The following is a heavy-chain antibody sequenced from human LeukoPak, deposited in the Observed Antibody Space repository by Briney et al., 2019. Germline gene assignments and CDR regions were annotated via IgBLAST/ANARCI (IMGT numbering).Heavy chain of an antibody. D-gene: IGHD3-16*01. CDR2: IIPMIGIT. V-gene: IGHV1-69*04. J-gene: IGHJ6*02. Sequence: SVKVSCKASEGTFTSYAIEWVRQAPGQGLEWMGRIIPMIGITDHAQKFQGRVTIDADKFTSTAYMELSSLRSEDTAVYYCARRINYYDNNGPLYGLDVWGQGTTVTVSS. CDR1: EGTFTSYA. CDR3: ARRINYYDNNGPLYGLDV.